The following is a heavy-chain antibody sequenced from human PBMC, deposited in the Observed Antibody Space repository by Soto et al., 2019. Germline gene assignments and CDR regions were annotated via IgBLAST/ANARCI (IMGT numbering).Heavy chain of an antibody. CDR3: AKDISPDIVATKAAFDI. J-gene: IGHJ3*02. CDR1: GFTFTSYS. Sequence: PGGSLRLSCAAYGFTFTSYSMNWVRQAPVKGLEWVSSISSSSSYIYYADSVKGRFTISRDNAKNSLYLQMNSLRAEDTAVYYCAKDISPDIVATKAAFDIWGQGTMVTGSS. V-gene: IGHV3-21*01. CDR2: ISSSSSYI. D-gene: IGHD5-12*01.